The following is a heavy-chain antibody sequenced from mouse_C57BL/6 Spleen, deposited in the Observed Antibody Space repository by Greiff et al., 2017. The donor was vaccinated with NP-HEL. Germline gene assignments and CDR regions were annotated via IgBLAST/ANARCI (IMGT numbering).Heavy chain of an antibody. D-gene: IGHD1-1*01. CDR2: ISSGGSYT. CDR3: AGHDYGSSYGAMDY. V-gene: IGHV5-6*01. J-gene: IGHJ4*01. Sequence: EVKLVESGGDLVKPGGSLKLSCAASGFTFSSYGMSWVRQTPDKRLEWVATISSGGSYTYYPDSVKGRCTISRDNAKNTLYLQMSSLKSEDTAVYYCAGHDYGSSYGAMDYWGQGTSVTVSS. CDR1: GFTFSSYG.